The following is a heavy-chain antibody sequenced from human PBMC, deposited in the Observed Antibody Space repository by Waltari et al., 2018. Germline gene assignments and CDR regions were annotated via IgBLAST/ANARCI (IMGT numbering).Heavy chain of an antibody. D-gene: IGHD6-13*01. CDR3: GLQPNSWVYTWFDP. CDR1: GHSPTRFG. J-gene: IGHJ5*02. V-gene: IGHV1-18*01. CDR2: ISPYDGNT. Sequence: QIQLVQSGPELQEPGASEKLSCKASGHSPTRFGFGWVRQARGQGPEWVGCISPYDGNTLYARKVQGRVTMTTDTSTNTAYMELRNLRSDDTAVYYCGLQPNSWVYTWFDPWGQGTLVSVSS.